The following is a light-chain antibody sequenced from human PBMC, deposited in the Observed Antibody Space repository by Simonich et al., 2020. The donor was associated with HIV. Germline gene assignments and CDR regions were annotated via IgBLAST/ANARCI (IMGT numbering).Light chain of an antibody. CDR3: QVWAGSGDHWV. Sequence: SYVLTQPPSVSVAPGKTARVSCGGNDMGRKSGHWYQKKSGQAPVLVVYEDSDRPSGIPDRFSGSNSGNTATLTISRLEAGDEADYYCQVWAGSGDHWVFGGGTKLTVL. CDR1: DMGRKS. CDR2: EDS. J-gene: IGLJ3*02. V-gene: IGLV3-21*03.